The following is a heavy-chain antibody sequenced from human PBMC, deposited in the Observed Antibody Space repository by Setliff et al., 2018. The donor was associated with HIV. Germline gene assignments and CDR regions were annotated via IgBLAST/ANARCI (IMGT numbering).Heavy chain of an antibody. CDR2: IYHNGST. CDR3: AKGGVSRAATSSYYYMDV. Sequence: SETLSLTCTVSGGYISIGGYYWGWIRQHPGKGLEWIGYIYHNGSTYYNPSLKSRLIISVGTSKNQLSLKLSSVTAADTAVYYCAKGGVSRAATSSYYYMDVWGKGTTVTVS. D-gene: IGHD2-8*01. CDR1: GGYISIGGYY. J-gene: IGHJ6*03. V-gene: IGHV4-31*03.